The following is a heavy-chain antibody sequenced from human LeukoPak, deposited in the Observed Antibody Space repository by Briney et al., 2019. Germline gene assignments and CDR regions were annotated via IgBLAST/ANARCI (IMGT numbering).Heavy chain of an antibody. CDR1: GGSISSYY. CDR2: IYTSGST. Sequence: PSETLSLTCTVSGGSISSYYWSWIRQPAGKGLEWIGRIYTSGSTSYNPSLKSRVTMSVDTSKNQFSLKLSSVTAADTAVYYCARGHRDSSGYYRAGYFDYWGQGTPVTVSS. CDR3: ARGHRDSSGYYRAGYFDY. J-gene: IGHJ4*02. D-gene: IGHD3-22*01. V-gene: IGHV4-4*07.